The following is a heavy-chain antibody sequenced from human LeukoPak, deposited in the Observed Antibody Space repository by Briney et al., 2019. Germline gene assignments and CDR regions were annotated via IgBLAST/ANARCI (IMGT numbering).Heavy chain of an antibody. Sequence: TGGSLRLACVASGFTFNTYGMNWVRQAPGKGMEWVSFLRYDGKNQYYADSVKGRFTISRDNPNNTVNLQMNSLRPEDTAVYYCAKDPVAGAPTYYFDNWGQGTRVTVSS. CDR2: LRYDGKNQ. D-gene: IGHD6-19*01. CDR1: GFTFNTYG. CDR3: AKDPVAGAPTYYFDN. V-gene: IGHV3-30*02. J-gene: IGHJ4*02.